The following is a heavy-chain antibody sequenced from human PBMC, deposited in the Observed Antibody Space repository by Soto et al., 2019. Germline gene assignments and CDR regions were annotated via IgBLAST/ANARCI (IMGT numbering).Heavy chain of an antibody. V-gene: IGHV1-18*01. CDR3: ARDLGRTVTTEVRYNYFGMAV. Sequence: GASVKVSCKASGYTFTSHGISWVRQAPGQGLEWMGWISAYNPNTHYAQKLQGRVTMTTDTSTTTAYMELRSLRSDDTAVYYCARDLGRTVTTEVRYNYFGMAVWGQGTTVTVSS. CDR1: GYTFTSHG. CDR2: ISAYNPNT. J-gene: IGHJ6*02. D-gene: IGHD4-17*01.